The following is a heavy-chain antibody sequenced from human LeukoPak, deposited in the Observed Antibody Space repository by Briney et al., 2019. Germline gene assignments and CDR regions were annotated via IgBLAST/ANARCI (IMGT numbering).Heavy chain of an antibody. Sequence: GGSLRLSCAASGFTFSSYGMSWVRQAPGKGLEWVTGISNSGASTSYADSVKGRFTISRDNSKNTLYLQMNSLRAEDTAVYYCAPSWHYAVDWGKGTLVTVSS. D-gene: IGHD1-7*01. CDR1: GFTFSSYG. CDR3: APSWHYAVD. V-gene: IGHV3-23*01. J-gene: IGHJ4*02. CDR2: ISNSGAST.